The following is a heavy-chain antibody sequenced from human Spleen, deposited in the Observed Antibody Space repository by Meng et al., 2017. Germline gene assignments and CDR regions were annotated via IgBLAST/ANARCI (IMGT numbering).Heavy chain of an antibody. Sequence: ASVKVSCKASGYTFTSYDINWVRQATGQGLEWMGWMNPNSGNTSYAQKFQGRVIMTRDTSTSTVYMELSSLRSEDTAVYYCARGQREVVLLWFGELLHFDYWGQGTLVTVSS. CDR2: MNPNSGNT. CDR3: ARGQREVVLLWFGELLHFDY. D-gene: IGHD3-10*01. J-gene: IGHJ4*02. V-gene: IGHV1-8*02. CDR1: GYTFTSYD.